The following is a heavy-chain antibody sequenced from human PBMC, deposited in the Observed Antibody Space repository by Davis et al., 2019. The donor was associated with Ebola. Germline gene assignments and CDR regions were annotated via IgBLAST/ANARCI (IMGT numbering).Heavy chain of an antibody. J-gene: IGHJ6*02. Sequence: SETLSLTCTVSGGSISSYYWSWIRQPPGKGLEWIGEINHSGSTNYNPSLKSRVTISVDTSKNQFSLKLSSVTAADTAVYYCARTKWDYDYGMDVWGQGTTVTVSS. CDR2: INHSGST. CDR3: ARTKWDYDYGMDV. D-gene: IGHD2-8*01. CDR1: GGSISSYY. V-gene: IGHV4-34*01.